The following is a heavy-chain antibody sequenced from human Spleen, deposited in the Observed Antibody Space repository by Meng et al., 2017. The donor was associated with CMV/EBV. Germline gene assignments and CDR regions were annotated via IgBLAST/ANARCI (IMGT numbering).Heavy chain of an antibody. CDR3: ARDLRYYFGSGSYWGDF. J-gene: IGHJ4*02. CDR2: IKPNSGGT. CDR1: DTVSDYY. Sequence: DTVSDYYLHWVRQAPGHGLEGMGWIKPNSGGTNYAQKFKGRVTMTTDTSINTAYMELSRLRLDDTAVYYCARDLRYYFGSGSYWGDFWGQGTLVTVSS. D-gene: IGHD3-10*01. V-gene: IGHV1-2*02.